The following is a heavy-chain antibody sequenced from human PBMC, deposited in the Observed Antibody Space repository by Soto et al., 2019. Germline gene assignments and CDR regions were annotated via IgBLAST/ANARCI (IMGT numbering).Heavy chain of an antibody. CDR2: IWDDGSTK. J-gene: IGHJ6*02. Sequence: QVQLVESGGGVVQPGRSLRLSCAASGFTSRTYGIHWVRQAPGKGLEWVAVIWDDGSTKYYADSVRGRFTTSRDNSKNPLYLQINSLRGEDTAVYYCARDRYYDFWSDHRSIYYYYNAMDVLGQGTTVTVSS. V-gene: IGHV3-33*01. CDR1: GFTSRTYG. D-gene: IGHD3-3*01. CDR3: ARDRYYDFWSDHRSIYYYYNAMDV.